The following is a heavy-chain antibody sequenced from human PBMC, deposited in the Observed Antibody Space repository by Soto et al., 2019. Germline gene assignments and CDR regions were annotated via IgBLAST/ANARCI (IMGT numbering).Heavy chain of an antibody. Sequence: GESLKISCKGSGYSFTSYWIGWVRQMPGKGLEWMGIIYPGDSDTRYSPSFQGQVTISADKSISTAYLQWSSLKASDTAMYYCPRHPTGLYYFYGMDVWGQGTTVTVSS. CDR1: GYSFTSYW. V-gene: IGHV5-51*01. J-gene: IGHJ6*02. CDR2: IYPGDSDT. CDR3: PRHPTGLYYFYGMDV.